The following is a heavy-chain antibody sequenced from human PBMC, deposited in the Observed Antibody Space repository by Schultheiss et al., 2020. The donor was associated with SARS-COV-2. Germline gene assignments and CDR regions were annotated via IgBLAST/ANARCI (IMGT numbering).Heavy chain of an antibody. CDR3: AHNYRGYSYGYGAFDI. V-gene: IGHV2-5*02. Sequence: SGPTLVKPTQTLTLTCTFSGFSLSTSGVGVGWIRQPPGKALEWLALIYRDDDKRYSPSLKSRLTITKDTSKNQVVLTMTNMDPVDTATYYCAHNYRGYSYGYGAFDIWGQGTMVTVSS. CDR1: GFSLSTSGVG. CDR2: IYRDDDK. J-gene: IGHJ3*02. D-gene: IGHD5-18*01.